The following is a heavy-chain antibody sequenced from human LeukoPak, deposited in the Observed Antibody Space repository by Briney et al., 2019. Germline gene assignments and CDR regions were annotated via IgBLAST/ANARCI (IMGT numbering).Heavy chain of an antibody. D-gene: IGHD3-16*02. Sequence: ASVKVSCKASGYTFTGYYMHWVRQAPGQGLEWMGWINPNSGGTNYAQKFQGRVTMTRDTSISTAYMELSRLRSDDTAVYYCARESVITFGGVIVERVYYFDYWGRGTLVTVSS. CDR1: GYTFTGYY. J-gene: IGHJ4*02. CDR2: INPNSGGT. V-gene: IGHV1-2*02. CDR3: ARESVITFGGVIVERVYYFDY.